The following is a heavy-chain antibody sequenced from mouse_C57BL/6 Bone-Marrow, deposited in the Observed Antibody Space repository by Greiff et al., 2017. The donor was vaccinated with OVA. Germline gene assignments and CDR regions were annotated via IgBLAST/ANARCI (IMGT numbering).Heavy chain of an antibody. D-gene: IGHD1-1*01. Sequence: EVQVVESGGGLVKPGGSLKLSCAASGFTFSDYGMHWVRQAPEKGLEWVAYISSGSSTIYYADTVKGRFTISRDNAKNTLFLQMTSLRSEDTAMYYCARGRNYGSSHWYFDVWGTGTTVTVSS. CDR3: ARGRNYGSSHWYFDV. J-gene: IGHJ1*03. V-gene: IGHV5-17*01. CDR1: GFTFSDYG. CDR2: ISSGSSTI.